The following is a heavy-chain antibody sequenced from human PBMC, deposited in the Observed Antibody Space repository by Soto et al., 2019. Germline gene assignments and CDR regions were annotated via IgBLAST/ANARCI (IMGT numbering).Heavy chain of an antibody. Sequence: QITLKESGPALVRPTQTLTLTCTFSGFSLSTTGVGVGWIRQPPGKALEWLELIYWDDDKRYSRSLKSRLTLTKDASKNEVSLTRTKTDPVDTATYYCPQRLRDDGLGRERANYFEPRGQGTLVTVSS. V-gene: IGHV2-5*02. J-gene: IGHJ5*02. CDR1: GFSLSTTGVG. D-gene: IGHD3-10*01. CDR2: IYWDDDK. CDR3: PQRLRDDGLGRERANYFEP.